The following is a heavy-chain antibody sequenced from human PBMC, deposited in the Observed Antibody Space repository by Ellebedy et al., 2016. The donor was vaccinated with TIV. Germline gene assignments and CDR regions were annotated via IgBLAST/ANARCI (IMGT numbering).Heavy chain of an antibody. D-gene: IGHD3-10*01. V-gene: IGHV3-30*18. CDR1: GFTFSSYG. CDR3: AKDGSALYGSGSYSFFDY. Sequence: GGSLRLSXAASGFTFSSYGMHWVRQAPGKGLEWVAVISYDGSNKYYADSVKGRFTISRDNSKNTLYLQMNSLRAEDTAVYYCAKDGSALYGSGSYSFFDYWGQGTLVTVSS. CDR2: ISYDGSNK. J-gene: IGHJ4*02.